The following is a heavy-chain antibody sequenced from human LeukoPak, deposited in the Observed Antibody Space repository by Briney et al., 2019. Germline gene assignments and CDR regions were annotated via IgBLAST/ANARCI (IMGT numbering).Heavy chain of an antibody. J-gene: IGHJ4*02. CDR1: GFTFSSYW. Sequence: PGGSLRLSCAASGFTFSSYWMNWVRQAPGKGLVWVLRIASDGSSTTYADSVKGRFSISRDNAKNTLYLQMNSLRVEDTAVYYCARKAPADYWGQGTLVTVSS. V-gene: IGHV3-74*01. CDR2: IASDGSST. CDR3: ARKAPADY.